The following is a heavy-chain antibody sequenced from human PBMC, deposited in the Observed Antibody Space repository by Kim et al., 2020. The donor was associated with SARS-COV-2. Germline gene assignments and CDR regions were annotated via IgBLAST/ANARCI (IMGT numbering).Heavy chain of an antibody. CDR2: IYSGGST. Sequence: GGSLRLSCAASGFTVSSNYMSWVRQAPGKGLEWVSVIYSGGSTYYADSVKGRFTISRDNSKNTLYLQMNSLRAEDTAVYYCARGTIAAAGPSPYYYYGMDVWGQGTTVTVSS. D-gene: IGHD6-13*01. CDR1: GFTVSSNY. J-gene: IGHJ6*02. CDR3: ARGTIAAAGPSPYYYYGMDV. V-gene: IGHV3-53*01.